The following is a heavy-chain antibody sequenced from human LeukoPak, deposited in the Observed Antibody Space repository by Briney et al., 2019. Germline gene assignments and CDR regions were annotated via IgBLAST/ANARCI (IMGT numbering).Heavy chain of an antibody. Sequence: PGGSLRLSCAASGFTFSSYSMIWVRQAPGKGLEWVSAISGSGANTYYADSVKGRFTISRDNSKNTLYLQMNSLGAEDTAVYYCAKHGSGSLFYFDYWGQRTLVTVSS. CDR2: ISGSGANT. V-gene: IGHV3-23*01. CDR1: GFTFSSYS. D-gene: IGHD3-10*01. J-gene: IGHJ4*02. CDR3: AKHGSGSLFYFDY.